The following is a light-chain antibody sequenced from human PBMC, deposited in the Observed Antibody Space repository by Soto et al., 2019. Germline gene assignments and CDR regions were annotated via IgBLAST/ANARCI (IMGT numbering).Light chain of an antibody. V-gene: IGKV3-15*01. CDR1: QSVRSN. Sequence: EIVMTQSPGTLSVSPGESATLSCRASQSVRSNLAWYQQKPGQAPRLLIYGASTRATGVPARFSGSGSGTEFTLTISSLQSEDFAVYSCLQYHNLWAFGQGTKVEIK. CDR2: GAS. CDR3: LQYHNLWA. J-gene: IGKJ1*01.